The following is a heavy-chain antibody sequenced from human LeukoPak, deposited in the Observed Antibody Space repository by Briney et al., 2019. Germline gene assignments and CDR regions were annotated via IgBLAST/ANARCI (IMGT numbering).Heavy chain of an antibody. CDR3: ARTGGTMAGNWFDP. J-gene: IGHJ5*02. Sequence: PGGSLRLSCAASGFTFSSYAMSWVRQAPGKGLEWVSSISSSSSYIYYADSVKGRFTTSRDNAKNSLYLQMDSLTAEDTAVYYCARTGGTMAGNWFDPWGQGTLVTVSS. CDR1: GFTFSSYA. V-gene: IGHV3-21*01. CDR2: ISSSSSYI. D-gene: IGHD3-10*01.